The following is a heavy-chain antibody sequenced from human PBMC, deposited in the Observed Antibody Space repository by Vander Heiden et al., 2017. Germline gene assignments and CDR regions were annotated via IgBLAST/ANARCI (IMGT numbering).Heavy chain of an antibody. V-gene: IGHV3-30*18. J-gene: IGHJ4*02. Sequence: QVHLVESGGGVVQPGRSLRLSCAASGFTFSYHGMHWVRQAPDKGLEWVAIISYDGNYKYYADSVKGRFTISRDNSNNMLYLQMNSLRAEDTAVYYCAKDRQWLTEGYYFDYWGQGILVTVSS. CDR3: AKDRQWLTEGYYFDY. CDR1: GFTFSYHG. CDR2: ISYDGNYK. D-gene: IGHD6-19*01.